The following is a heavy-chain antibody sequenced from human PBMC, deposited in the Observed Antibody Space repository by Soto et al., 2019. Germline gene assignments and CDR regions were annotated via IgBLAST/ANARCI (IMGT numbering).Heavy chain of an antibody. Sequence: GGSLRLSCAASGFSFSSYDMHGVRQATGKGLEWVSAISGSGGSTYYADSVKGRFTISRDNSKNTLYLQMNSLRAEDTAVYYCAKDPTSGSHSNWGQGPLVTVSS. J-gene: IGHJ4*02. CDR1: GFSFSSYD. CDR3: AKDPTSGSHSN. D-gene: IGHD1-26*01. V-gene: IGHV3-23*01. CDR2: ISGSGGST.